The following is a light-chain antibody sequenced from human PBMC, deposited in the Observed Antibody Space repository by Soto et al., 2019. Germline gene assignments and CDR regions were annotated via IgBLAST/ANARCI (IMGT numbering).Light chain of an antibody. CDR1: QSVSSN. CDR3: QQYNNWPQT. J-gene: IGKJ2*01. Sequence: EIVMTQSPGTLSVSPGERATLSCRASQSVSSNLAWYQQKPGQAPRLLIYGASTRATGIPARVSGSGSGTEFTLTISRLQSEDFAVYYCQQYNNWPQTFGQGNELEIQ. V-gene: IGKV3-15*01. CDR2: GAS.